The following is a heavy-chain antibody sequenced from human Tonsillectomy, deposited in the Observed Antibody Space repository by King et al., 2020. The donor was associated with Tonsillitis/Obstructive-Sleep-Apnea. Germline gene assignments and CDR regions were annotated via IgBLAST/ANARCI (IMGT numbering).Heavy chain of an antibody. CDR3: ARTGTTYSNFWSAHYFYYMDV. D-gene: IGHD3-3*01. V-gene: IGHV4-31*03. CDR2: IYYSGST. Sequence: QLQESGPGLVKPSQTLSLTCTVSGGSISSGDYFWSWIRQHPGKGLEWMAHIYYSGSTYYNPSLKSRVTISVDTSKNHFSLELTSVTAPDTAVYYCARTGTTYSNFWSAHYFYYMDVWGKGTTVTVSS. J-gene: IGHJ6*03. CDR1: GGSISSGDYF.